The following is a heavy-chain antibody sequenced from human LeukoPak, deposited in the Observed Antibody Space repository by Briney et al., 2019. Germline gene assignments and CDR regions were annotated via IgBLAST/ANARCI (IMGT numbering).Heavy chain of an antibody. D-gene: IGHD5-12*01. J-gene: IGHJ5*02. CDR3: ARHRLRKWFDP. V-gene: IGHV4-39*01. CDR1: GGSISSSSYY. CDR2: IYYSGNT. Sequence: SETLSLTCTVSGGSISSSSYYWGWIRQPPGKGLEWIGSIYYSGNTYYNPSLKSRVTISVDTSKNQFSLKLSSVTAADTAVYYCARHRLRKWFDPWGQGTLVTVSS.